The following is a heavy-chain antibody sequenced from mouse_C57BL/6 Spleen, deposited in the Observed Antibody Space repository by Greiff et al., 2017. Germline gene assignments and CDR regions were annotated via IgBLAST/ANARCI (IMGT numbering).Heavy chain of an antibody. V-gene: IGHV5-4*01. J-gene: IGHJ1*03. CDR1: GFTFSSYA. CDR3: ARGDYRYFDV. Sequence: EAQLVESGGGLVKPGGSLKLSCAASGFTFSSYAMSWVRQTPEKRLEWVATISDGGSYTYYPDNVKGRFTISRDNAKNNLYLQMSHLKSEDTAMYYCARGDYRYFDVWGTGTTVTVSS. CDR2: ISDGGSYT.